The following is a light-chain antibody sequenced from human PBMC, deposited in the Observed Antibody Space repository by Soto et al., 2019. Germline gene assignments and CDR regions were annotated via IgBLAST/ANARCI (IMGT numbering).Light chain of an antibody. J-gene: IGLJ1*01. CDR2: DVS. V-gene: IGLV2-14*01. CDR1: SSDVGGYNY. Sequence: QSVLTQPASVSGSPGQSITISCTGTSSDVGGYNYVSWYQQHPGKAPKLMIYDVSNRPSGISNRFSGSKSGNTASLTISGLQAEDEADYYCSSYTSSSTYVFGTGTKVTVL. CDR3: SSYTSSSTYV.